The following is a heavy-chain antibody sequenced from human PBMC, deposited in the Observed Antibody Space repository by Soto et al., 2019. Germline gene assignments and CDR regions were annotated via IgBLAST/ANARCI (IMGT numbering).Heavy chain of an antibody. D-gene: IGHD6-19*01. J-gene: IGHJ4*02. CDR1: GGSISSYY. CDR3: AREGIAVAGKGFDY. V-gene: IGHV4-4*07. CDR2: IYTSGST. Sequence: PSETLSLTCTVSGGSISSYYWSWIRQPAGKGLEWIGRIYTSGSTNYNPSLKSRVAMSVDTSKNQFSLKLSSVTAADTAVYYCAREGIAVAGKGFDYWGQGTLVTVSS.